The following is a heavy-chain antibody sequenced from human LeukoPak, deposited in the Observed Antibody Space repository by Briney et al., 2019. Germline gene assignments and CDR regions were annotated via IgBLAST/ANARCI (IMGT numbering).Heavy chain of an antibody. Sequence: SETLSLTCAVYGESFSGYYWSWIRQPPGKGLEWIGEINHSGSTNYNPSLKSRVTISVDTPKNQFSLKLSSVTAADTAVYYCARDRVGATAGFDYWGQGTLVTVSS. CDR2: INHSGST. CDR3: ARDRVGATAGFDY. CDR1: GESFSGYY. D-gene: IGHD1-26*01. J-gene: IGHJ4*02. V-gene: IGHV4-34*01.